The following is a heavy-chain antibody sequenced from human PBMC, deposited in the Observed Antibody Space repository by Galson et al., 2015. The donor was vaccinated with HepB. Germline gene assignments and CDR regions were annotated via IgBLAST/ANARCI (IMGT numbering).Heavy chain of an antibody. Sequence: SLRLSCAASGFTFSNAWMNWVRQAPGKGLEWVGRIKSKTDGGTTDYAAPVKGRFTISRDDSKNTLYLQMNSLKTEDTAVYYCTTDLPWFGEFLTHWGQGTLVTVSS. J-gene: IGHJ4*02. D-gene: IGHD3-10*01. CDR1: GFTFSNAW. CDR2: IKSKTDGGTT. V-gene: IGHV3-15*07. CDR3: TTDLPWFGEFLTH.